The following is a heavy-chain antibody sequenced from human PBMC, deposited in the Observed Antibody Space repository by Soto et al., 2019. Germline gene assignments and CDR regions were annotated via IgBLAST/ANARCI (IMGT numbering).Heavy chain of an antibody. V-gene: IGHV3-30*18. CDR3: AKDKKSERFLECPTSD. CDR1: GFTFSSYG. CDR2: ISYDGSNK. D-gene: IGHD3-3*01. Sequence: GGSLRLSCAASGFTFSSYGMHWVRQAPGKGLEWVAVISYDGSNKYYADSVKGRFTISRDNSKNTLYLQMNSLRAEDTAVYYCAKDKKSERFLECPTSDWGQGTLVTVSS. J-gene: IGHJ4*02.